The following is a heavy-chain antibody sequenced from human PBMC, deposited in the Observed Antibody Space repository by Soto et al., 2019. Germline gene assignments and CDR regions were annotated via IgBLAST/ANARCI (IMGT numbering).Heavy chain of an antibody. V-gene: IGHV1-18*01. CDR1: GYTFITYG. CDR2: ISTYNGNT. J-gene: IGHJ4*02. CDR3: ARGPTDYYDNSANYFLDY. D-gene: IGHD3-22*01. Sequence: ASVKVSCKASGYTFITYGVSWVRQAPGQGLDWLGWISTYNGNTRYAERLQGRVTMTTDTTTNTAYMELRSLRSDDTAVYYCARGPTDYYDNSANYFLDYWGQGTLVTVS.